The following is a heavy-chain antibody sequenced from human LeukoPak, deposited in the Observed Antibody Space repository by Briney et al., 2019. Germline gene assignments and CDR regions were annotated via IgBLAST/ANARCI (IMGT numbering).Heavy chain of an antibody. CDR3: ARGGYRFGYVFDY. CDR2: ISYDGSDI. D-gene: IGHD5-18*01. CDR1: GYTFSSYA. V-gene: IGHV3-30*04. Sequence: PGGSLRLSCAASGYTFSSYAAHWVRQAPGTGLEWVSFISYDGSDIKYADSVKGRFTISRDNSKNTLYLQMNSLRPEDTAVYYCARGGYRFGYVFDYWGQGTLATVSS. J-gene: IGHJ4*02.